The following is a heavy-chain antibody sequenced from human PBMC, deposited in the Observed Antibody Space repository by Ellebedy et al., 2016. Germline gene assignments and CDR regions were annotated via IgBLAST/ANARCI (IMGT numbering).Heavy chain of an antibody. CDR3: AREKYVGDSAIWRDAFDI. J-gene: IGHJ3*02. CDR1: GGSISSGDYY. V-gene: IGHV4-61*08. D-gene: IGHD4-17*01. Sequence: SETLSLTCTVSGGSISSGDYYWSWIRQPPGKGLEWIGYIYYSGSTNYNPSLKSRVTISVDTSKNQFSLKLSSVTAADTAVYYCAREKYVGDSAIWRDAFDIWGQGTMVTVSS. CDR2: IYYSGST.